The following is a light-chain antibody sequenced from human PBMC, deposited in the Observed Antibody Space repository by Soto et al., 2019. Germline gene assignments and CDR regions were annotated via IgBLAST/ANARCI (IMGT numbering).Light chain of an antibody. J-gene: IGKJ4*01. CDR1: QNFSSW. Sequence: DIQMTQSPSTLSASVGDRVNITCRASQNFSSWVAWYQQKPGKAPKLLIYNASRLESGVPSRFSCSGSETEFTLTISSLQPDDFATYYCQLYNNNFGGGTKVDIK. CDR2: NAS. CDR3: QLYNNN. V-gene: IGKV1-5*01.